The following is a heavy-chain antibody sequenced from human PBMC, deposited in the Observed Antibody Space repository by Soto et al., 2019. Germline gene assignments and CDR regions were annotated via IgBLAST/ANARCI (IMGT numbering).Heavy chain of an antibody. Sequence: GGSLRLSCSASGFTFSSYSMNWVRQAPGKGLEWVSYISSSSSTIYYADSVKGRFTISRDNAKNSLYLQTNSLRDEDTAVYYCAKSPTFAIWGQETMVTV. CDR2: ISSSSSTI. CDR3: AKSPTFAI. J-gene: IGHJ3*02. CDR1: GFTFSSYS. V-gene: IGHV3-48*02.